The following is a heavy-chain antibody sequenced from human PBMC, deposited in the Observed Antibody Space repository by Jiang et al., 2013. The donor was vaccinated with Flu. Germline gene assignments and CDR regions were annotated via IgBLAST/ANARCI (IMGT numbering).Heavy chain of an antibody. V-gene: IGHV1-46*01. J-gene: IGHJ3*02. CDR2: INPSGGST. Sequence: EWMGIINPSGGSTSYAQKFQGRVTMTRDTSTSTVYMELSSLRSEDTAVYYCARDMRLGELSSTDAFDIWGQGTMVTVSS. CDR3: ARDMRLGELSSTDAFDI. D-gene: IGHD3-16*02.